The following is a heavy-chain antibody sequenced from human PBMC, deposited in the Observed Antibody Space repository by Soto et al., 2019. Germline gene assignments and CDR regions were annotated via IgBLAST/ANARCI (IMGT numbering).Heavy chain of an antibody. CDR1: GGSISSSSYY. CDR3: SRHAVHRTGFNEY. CDR2: IYYSGST. D-gene: IGHD6-19*01. Sequence: SETLSLTCTVSGGSISSSSYYWGWIRQPPGKGLEWIGSIYYSGSTYYNPSLKSRVTISVDTSKNQFSLKLSSVTAADTAVYYFSRHAVHRTGFNEYWGQGTLVTV. V-gene: IGHV4-39*01. J-gene: IGHJ4*02.